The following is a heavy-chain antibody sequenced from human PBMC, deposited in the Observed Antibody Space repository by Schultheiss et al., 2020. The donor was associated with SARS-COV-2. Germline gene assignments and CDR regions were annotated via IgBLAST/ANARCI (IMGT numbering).Heavy chain of an antibody. V-gene: IGHV1-2*02. CDR1: GYTFTGYY. Sequence: ASVKVSCKASGYTFTGYYMHWVRQAPGQGLEWMGWINPNSGGTNYAQKFQGRVTMTRDTSISTAYMELSRLRSDDTVVYYCASEIAAAGTGANYWGQGTLVTVSS. CDR2: INPNSGGT. CDR3: ASEIAAAGTGANY. J-gene: IGHJ4*02. D-gene: IGHD6-13*01.